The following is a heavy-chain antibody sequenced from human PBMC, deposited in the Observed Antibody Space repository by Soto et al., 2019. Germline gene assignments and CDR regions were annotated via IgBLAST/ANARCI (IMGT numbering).Heavy chain of an antibody. D-gene: IGHD6-6*01. CDR1: GFTFSDYD. CDR3: ARMGPRAARPSY. CDR2: VSSSGTTM. J-gene: IGHJ4*02. Sequence: VQLAESGGGLVEPGGYLRISCAASGFTFSDYDMSRIRQSPGKGREWVSFVSSSGTTMYFADSVKGRFTISRDNAKNSRYLQMNSLRAEDTAVYYCARMGPRAARPSYWGQGTLVTVSS. V-gene: IGHV3-11*01.